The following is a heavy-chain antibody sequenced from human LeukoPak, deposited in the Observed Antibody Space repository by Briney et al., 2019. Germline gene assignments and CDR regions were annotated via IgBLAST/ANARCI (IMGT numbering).Heavy chain of an antibody. Sequence: GGSLRLSCAASGFTFSSYSMNWVRQAPGKGLEWVSYITSSSSTIYYADSVKGRFTISRDNAKNSLYLQMNSLRAEDTAVYYCARDDGIAAASGGYWGQGTLVTVSS. V-gene: IGHV3-48*04. CDR1: GFTFSSYS. J-gene: IGHJ4*02. CDR3: ARDDGIAAASGGY. CDR2: ITSSSSTI. D-gene: IGHD6-13*01.